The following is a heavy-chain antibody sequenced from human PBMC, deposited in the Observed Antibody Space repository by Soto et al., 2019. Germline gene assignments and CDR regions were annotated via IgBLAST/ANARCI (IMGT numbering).Heavy chain of an antibody. CDR2: MNPNSGNT. CDR1: GYTFTSYD. J-gene: IGHJ6*03. D-gene: IGHD3-3*01. Sequence: ASVKVSCKASGYTFTSYDINWVRQATGQGLEWMGWMNPNSGNTGYAQKFQGRVTMTRNTSISTAYMELGSLRSEDTAVYYCARAYYDFWSGYYEYYYYYYYMDVWGKGTTVTVSS. CDR3: ARAYYDFWSGYYEYYYYYYYMDV. V-gene: IGHV1-8*01.